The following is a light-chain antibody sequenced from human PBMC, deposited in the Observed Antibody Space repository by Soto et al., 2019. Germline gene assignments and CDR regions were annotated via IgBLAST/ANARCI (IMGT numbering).Light chain of an antibody. J-gene: IGKJ1*01. CDR3: MQGTHWPPT. CDR2: KAS. CDR1: QSVVYSDGIAY. Sequence: DVVMTQSPLSLPVTLGQSASISCRSSQSVVYSDGIAYLSWFQQRPGQSPRRLIYKASNRDSGVPDGLSGSGSATDFTLTISRVEAEDVGVYYCMQGTHWPPTFGRGNKVEIK. V-gene: IGKV2-30*01.